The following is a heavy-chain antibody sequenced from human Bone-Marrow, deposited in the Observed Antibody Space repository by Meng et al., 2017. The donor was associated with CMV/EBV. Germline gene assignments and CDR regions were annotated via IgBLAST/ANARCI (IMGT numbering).Heavy chain of an antibody. Sequence: SVKVSCKASGGTFSSYTISWVRQAPGQGLEWMGRIIPILGIANYAQKFQGRVTITADKSTCTAYMELSSLRSEDTAVYYCARGGGVYNWIPTGNWFDPWGQGTLVTVSS. CDR3: ARGGGVYNWIPTGNWFDP. CDR1: GGTFSSYT. J-gene: IGHJ5*02. V-gene: IGHV1-69*02. D-gene: IGHD1-20*01. CDR2: IIPILGIA.